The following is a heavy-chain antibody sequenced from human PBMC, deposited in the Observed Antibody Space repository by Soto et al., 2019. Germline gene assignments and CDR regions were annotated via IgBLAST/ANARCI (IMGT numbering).Heavy chain of an antibody. D-gene: IGHD1-1*01. CDR3: TKRLGSTATTYGDS. V-gene: IGHV3-23*01. CDR1: GFTFSSYD. Sequence: EVQLLESGGGLAQPGGFLRLSCTASGFTFSSYDMSWGRQAPGKGLEWVSVISDNGGTTYYADSVKGRFTISRDNSKNTLYLQMNSLRVEDTAVYYCTKRLGSTATTYGDSWGQGTLVTVSS. CDR2: ISDNGGTT. J-gene: IGHJ4*02.